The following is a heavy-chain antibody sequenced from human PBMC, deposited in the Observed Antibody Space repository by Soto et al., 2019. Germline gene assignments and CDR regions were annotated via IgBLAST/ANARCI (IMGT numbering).Heavy chain of an antibody. V-gene: IGHV3-74*01. Sequence: EVQLVESGGGLVQPGGSLRLSCAASGFTFSTYWMHWVRQVPGEGLVWVSRISPDETSTSYLDSAKGRFTISRDNARSTLYLQMNSLRVEDTAVYYCARVCGGDGCLGHAQWGQGTLVTVSS. CDR2: ISPDETST. CDR3: ARVCGGDGCLGHAQ. D-gene: IGHD2-21*01. CDR1: GFTFSTYW. J-gene: IGHJ4*02.